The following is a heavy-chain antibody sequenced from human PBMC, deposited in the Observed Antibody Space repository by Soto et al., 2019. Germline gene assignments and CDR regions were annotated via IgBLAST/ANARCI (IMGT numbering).Heavy chain of an antibody. CDR1: GFGFDEYC. V-gene: IGHV3-20*04. CDR3: ARDHRWGYEYGDYGDS. J-gene: IGHJ4*02. D-gene: IGHD4-17*01. Sequence: EVQLVESGGGVVRPGGSLRLSCAASGFGFDEYCITLGPQGPGKGLGGVGTINRHGDSTTFADSVKGRFTISRDNAKNYLYLQMNSLRAEDTAFYYCARDHRWGYEYGDYGDSWGQGTLVTVSS. CDR2: INRHGDST.